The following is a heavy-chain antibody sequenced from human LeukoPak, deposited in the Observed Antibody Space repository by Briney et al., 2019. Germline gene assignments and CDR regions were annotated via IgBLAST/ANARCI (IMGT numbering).Heavy chain of an antibody. V-gene: IGHV1-18*01. Sequence: ASVTVSCTASGYTFTIYGISWVRQAPGQGREWMGWISPYNDNTNYAQNLQGRVTMTTDTSTSTAYMELRSLRSDDTAVYYCARAPQYSTGWYVYWGQGTLVTVSS. CDR2: ISPYNDNT. D-gene: IGHD6-19*01. CDR1: GYTFTIYG. J-gene: IGHJ4*02. CDR3: ARAPQYSTGWYVY.